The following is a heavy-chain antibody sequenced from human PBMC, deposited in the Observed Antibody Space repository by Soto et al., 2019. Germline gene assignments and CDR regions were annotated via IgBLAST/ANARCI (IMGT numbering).Heavy chain of an antibody. CDR3: ARDPWGYSYGYNYYYYGMDV. CDR1: GGFISSYY. CDR2: IYYSGST. D-gene: IGHD5-18*01. Sequence: QVQLQESGPGLVKPSETLSLTCTVSGGFISSYYWSWIRQPPGKGLEWIGYIYYSGSTNYNPSLKSRVTIPVDTSKNQFSLKLSSVTAAATAVYYCARDPWGYSYGYNYYYYGMDVWGQGTTITVS. J-gene: IGHJ6*02. V-gene: IGHV4-59*01.